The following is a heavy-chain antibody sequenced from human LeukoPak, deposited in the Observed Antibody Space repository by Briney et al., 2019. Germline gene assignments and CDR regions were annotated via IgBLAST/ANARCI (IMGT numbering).Heavy chain of an antibody. J-gene: IGHJ5*02. CDR3: ARKGILTYYDILTGYWDWFDP. D-gene: IGHD3-9*01. CDR2: INPSGGST. V-gene: IGHV1-46*01. Sequence: ASVKVSCKASGYTFTSYYMHWVRQAPGQGLERMGIINPSGGSTSYAQKFQGRVTMTRDTSTSTVYMELSNLRSEDTAVYYCARKGILTYYDILTGYWDWFDPWGQGTLVTVSS. CDR1: GYTFTSYY.